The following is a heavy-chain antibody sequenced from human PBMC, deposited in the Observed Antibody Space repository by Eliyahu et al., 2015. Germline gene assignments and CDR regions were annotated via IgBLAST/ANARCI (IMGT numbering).Heavy chain of an antibody. CDR3: ARAGDSIAVAGYFDY. Sequence: QVQLVQSGAEXKKPGSSVKVSCKASGGTFXSYAISWVRQAPGQGLEWMGGIIPIFGTANYAQKFQGRVTITADESTSTAYMELNSLRSEDTAVYYCARAGDSIAVAGYFDYWGQGTLVTVSS. V-gene: IGHV1-69*01. CDR1: GGTFXSYA. CDR2: IIPIFGTA. J-gene: IGHJ4*02. D-gene: IGHD6-19*01.